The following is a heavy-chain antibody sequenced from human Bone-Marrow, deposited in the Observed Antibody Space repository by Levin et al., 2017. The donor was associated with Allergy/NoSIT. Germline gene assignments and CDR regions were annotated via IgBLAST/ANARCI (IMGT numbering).Heavy chain of an antibody. D-gene: IGHD6-13*01. J-gene: IGHJ6*02. V-gene: IGHV1-2*04. Sequence: GESLKISCKASGYTFTGYYMHWVRQAPGQGLEWMGWINPNSGGTNYAQKFQGWVTMTRDTSISTAYMELSRLRSDDTAVYYCARDRGGIAAAGDLIIMDVWGQGTTVTVSS. CDR2: INPNSGGT. CDR1: GYTFTGYY. CDR3: ARDRGGIAAAGDLIIMDV.